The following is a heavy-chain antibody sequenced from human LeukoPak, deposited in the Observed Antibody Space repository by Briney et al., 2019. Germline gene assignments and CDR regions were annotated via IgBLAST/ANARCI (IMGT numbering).Heavy chain of an antibody. D-gene: IGHD6-13*01. V-gene: IGHV4-34*01. Sequence: SETLSLTCAVYGGSSSGYYWSWIRQPPGKGLGWIGEINHSGSTNYNPSLKSRVTISVDTSKNQFSLKLSSVTAADTAVYYRARGRRGPYSSSQNFDYWGQGTLVTVSS. CDR1: GGSSSGYY. CDR3: ARGRRGPYSSSQNFDY. J-gene: IGHJ4*02. CDR2: INHSGST.